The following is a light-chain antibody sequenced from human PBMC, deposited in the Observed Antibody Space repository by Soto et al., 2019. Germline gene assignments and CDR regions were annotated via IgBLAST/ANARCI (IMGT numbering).Light chain of an antibody. CDR3: QSYDSSLSGKV. CDR2: GNS. J-gene: IGLJ1*01. V-gene: IGLV1-40*01. Sequence: QSVLTQPPSVSGAPGQRVTISCTGSISNIGAGYDVHWYQQLPGTAPKLLIYGNSNRPSGVPDRFSGSKSGTSASLAITGLQAEDEADYYCQSYDSSLSGKVFGTGTKLTVL. CDR1: ISNIGAGYD.